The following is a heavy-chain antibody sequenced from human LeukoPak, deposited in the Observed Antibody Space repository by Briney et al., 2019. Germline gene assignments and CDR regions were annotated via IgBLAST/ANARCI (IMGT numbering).Heavy chain of an antibody. CDR3: ARDDSIVGATRLTN. D-gene: IGHD1-26*01. V-gene: IGHV3-7*01. CDR2: IKQDGSEK. Sequence: AGGSLRLSCAASGFTFSSYAMTWVRQAPGKGLEWVANIKQDGSEKYYVDSVKGRFTISRDNAKNSLYLQMNSLRAEDTAVYYCARDDSIVGATRLTNWGQGTLVTVSS. CDR1: GFTFSSYA. J-gene: IGHJ4*02.